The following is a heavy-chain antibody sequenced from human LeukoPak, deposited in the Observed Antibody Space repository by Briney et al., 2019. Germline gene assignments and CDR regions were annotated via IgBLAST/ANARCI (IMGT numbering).Heavy chain of an antibody. CDR2: ISGSGGST. CDR1: GFTFSSYA. J-gene: IGHJ4*02. D-gene: IGHD3-22*01. CDR3: AKDQTSYYYDSSGYAIDY. V-gene: IGHV3-23*01. Sequence: GGSLRLSCAASGFTFSSYAMSWVRQAPGKGLEWVSAISGSGGSTYYADSVKGRFTISRHNSKNTLYLQMNSLRAEDTAVYYCAKDQTSYYYDSSGYAIDYWGQGTLVTVSS.